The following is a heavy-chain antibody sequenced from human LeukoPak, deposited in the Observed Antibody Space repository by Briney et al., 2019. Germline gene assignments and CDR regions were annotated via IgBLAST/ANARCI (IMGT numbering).Heavy chain of an antibody. CDR1: GFTFSSYA. CDR3: ANHPSSLYDFWSGTPDY. Sequence: PGRSLRLSCAASGFTFSSYAMHWVRQAPGKGLEWVAVISYDGSNKCYADSVKGRFTISRDNSKNTLYLQMNSLRAEDTAVYYCANHPSSLYDFWSGTPDYWGQGTLVTVSS. J-gene: IGHJ4*02. CDR2: ISYDGSNK. D-gene: IGHD3-3*01. V-gene: IGHV3-30-3*01.